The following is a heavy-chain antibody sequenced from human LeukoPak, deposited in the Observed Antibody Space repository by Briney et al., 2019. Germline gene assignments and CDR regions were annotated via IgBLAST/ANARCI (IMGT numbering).Heavy chain of an antibody. V-gene: IGHV3-30*02. J-gene: IGHJ6*03. CDR3: AKDGNIVVVPAAYYYYYMDV. Sequence: GGSLRLSCAASGFTFSSYGMHWVRQAPGKGLEWVAFIRYDGSNKYYADSVKGRFTISRDNSKNTLYLQINSLRAEDTAVYYCAKDGNIVVVPAAYYYYYMDVWGKGTTVTVSS. D-gene: IGHD2-2*01. CDR2: IRYDGSNK. CDR1: GFTFSSYG.